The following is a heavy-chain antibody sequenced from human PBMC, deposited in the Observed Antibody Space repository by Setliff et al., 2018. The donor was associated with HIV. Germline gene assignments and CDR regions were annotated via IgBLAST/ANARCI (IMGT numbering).Heavy chain of an antibody. Sequence: AASVKVSCKASGGTFSSYAISWVRQAPGQGLEWMGRIIPIFDAVNYAQKFQARITINADKSTNTAYMELRSLRSGDTAVYYCASVNEVDADYGDFNDAFEIWGQGTMVTVSS. D-gene: IGHD4-17*01. J-gene: IGHJ3*02. CDR3: ASVNEVDADYGDFNDAFEI. CDR2: IIPIFDAV. V-gene: IGHV1-69*06. CDR1: GGTFSSYA.